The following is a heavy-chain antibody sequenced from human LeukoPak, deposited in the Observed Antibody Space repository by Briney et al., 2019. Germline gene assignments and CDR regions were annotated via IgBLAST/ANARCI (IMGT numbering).Heavy chain of an antibody. CDR2: IYSGGNT. CDR1: GFTVSSNY. Sequence: GGSLRLSCAASGFTVSSNYMSWVRQAPGKGLEWVSVIYSGGNTNYADSVKGRSTISRDNSKNTLFLQMNSLRAEDTAVYYCARWWPRGHFDYWGQGTLVTVSS. J-gene: IGHJ4*02. V-gene: IGHV3-53*01. CDR3: ARWWPRGHFDY. D-gene: IGHD2-15*01.